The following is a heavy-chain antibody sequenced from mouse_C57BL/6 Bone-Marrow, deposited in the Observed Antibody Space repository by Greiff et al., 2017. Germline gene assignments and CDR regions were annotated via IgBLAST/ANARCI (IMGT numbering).Heavy chain of an antibody. CDR2: INPNNGGT. CDR1: GYTFTDYY. D-gene: IGHD2-13*01. V-gene: IGHV1-26*01. Sequence: EVQLQQSGPELVKPGASVKISCKASGYTFTDYYMNWVKQSHGKSLEWIGDINPNNGGTSYNQKFKGKATLTVDKSSSTAYMELRSLTSEDSAVYYCAREGGEPYWYVDVWGTGTTVTVSS. J-gene: IGHJ1*03. CDR3: AREGGEPYWYVDV.